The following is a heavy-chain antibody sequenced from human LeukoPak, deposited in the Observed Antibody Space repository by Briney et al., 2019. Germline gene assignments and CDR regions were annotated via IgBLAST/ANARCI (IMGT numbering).Heavy chain of an antibody. V-gene: IGHV1-46*01. CDR2: INPSGGST. CDR3: ARGDIVVVTAIPYAFDI. CDR1: GYTFTSYY. J-gene: IGHJ3*02. Sequence: GASVKVSCKASGYTFTSYYMHWVRQAPGQGLEWMGIINPSGGSTSYAQKFQGRVTMTRDTSTSTVYMELSSLRSEDTAVYYCARGDIVVVTAIPYAFDIWGQGKMVTVSS. D-gene: IGHD2-21*02.